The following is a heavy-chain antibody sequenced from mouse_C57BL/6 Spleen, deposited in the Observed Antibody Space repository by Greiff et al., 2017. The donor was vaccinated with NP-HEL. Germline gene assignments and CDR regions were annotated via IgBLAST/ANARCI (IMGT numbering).Heavy chain of an antibody. J-gene: IGHJ4*01. CDR3: AREWDYGGAMDY. Sequence: EVQRVESGGGLVKPGGSLKLSCAASGFTFSSYAMSWVRQTPEKRLEWVATISDGGSYTYYPDTVKGRFTISRDNAKNNLYLQMSHLKSEDTAMYYCAREWDYGGAMDYWGQGTSVTVSS. CDR1: GFTFSSYA. CDR2: ISDGGSYT. V-gene: IGHV5-4*01. D-gene: IGHD2-4*01.